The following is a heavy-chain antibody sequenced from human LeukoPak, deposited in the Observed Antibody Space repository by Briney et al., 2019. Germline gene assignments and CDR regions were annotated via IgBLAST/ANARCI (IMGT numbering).Heavy chain of an antibody. D-gene: IGHD2-8*01. J-gene: IGHJ4*02. Sequence: SETLSLTCTVSAGSISSDYYYWSWIRQPPGKGLEWIGYIYYSGSTYYNPSLQSRVTISVDTSKNKSSLKLSSVTAADTAVYYCARSSINVLMVFLDYWGQGTLVTVSS. CDR1: AGSISSDYYY. CDR2: IYYSGST. CDR3: ARSSINVLMVFLDY. V-gene: IGHV4-30-4*08.